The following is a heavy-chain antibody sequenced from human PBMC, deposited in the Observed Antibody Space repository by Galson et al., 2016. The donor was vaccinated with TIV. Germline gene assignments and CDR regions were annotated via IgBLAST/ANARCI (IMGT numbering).Heavy chain of an antibody. CDR2: ISYDRSDK. V-gene: IGHV3-30*04. Sequence: SLRLSCAASGFTFGIYDMHWVRQAPGKGLEWVALISYDRSDKYYADSVKGRFTISRDNFKKMLFLQMNSLRAEDTAVYYCARVRDTYYFEYWGQGALVTVSP. CDR1: GFTFGIYD. CDR3: ARVRDTYYFEY. J-gene: IGHJ4*02. D-gene: IGHD2-21*02.